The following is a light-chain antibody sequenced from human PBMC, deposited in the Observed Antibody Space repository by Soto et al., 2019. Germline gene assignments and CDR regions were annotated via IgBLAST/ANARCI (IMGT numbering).Light chain of an antibody. V-gene: IGLV2-8*01. J-gene: IGLJ2*01. CDR2: EVN. CDR3: SSYAADDTVI. Sequence: QSVLTQPPSASGSPGQSVAISCTGTSSDVGGYDYVCWYQQRPGKAPKLMIYEVNNRPSGVPDRFSGSKSGNTAFLTVSGLQAEDEADYYCSSYAADDTVIFGGGTKVTVL. CDR1: SSDVGGYDY.